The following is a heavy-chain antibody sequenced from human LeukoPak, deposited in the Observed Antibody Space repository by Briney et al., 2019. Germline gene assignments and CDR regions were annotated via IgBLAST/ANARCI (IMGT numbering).Heavy chain of an antibody. CDR1: GGSISSYY. Sequence: SETLSLTCTVSGGSISSYYWSWIRQPAGKGLEWIGRIYTSGSTNYNPSLKSRVTMSVDTSENQFSLKLSSVTAADAAVYYCARDLERQQLGGLYYYYYYMDVWGKGTTVTVSS. CDR2: IYTSGST. V-gene: IGHV4-4*07. CDR3: ARDLERQQLGGLYYYYYYMDV. D-gene: IGHD6-13*01. J-gene: IGHJ6*03.